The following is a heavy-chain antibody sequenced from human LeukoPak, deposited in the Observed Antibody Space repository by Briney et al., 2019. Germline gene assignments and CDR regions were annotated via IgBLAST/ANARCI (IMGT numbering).Heavy chain of an antibody. CDR3: ARAPTGYGSGSYSFDY. CDR2: INHSGST. J-gene: IGHJ4*02. Sequence: SETLSLTCAVYGGSFSGYYWSWIRQPPGKGLEWIGEINHSGSTNYNPSLKSRVTISVDTSKNQFSLKLSSVTAADTAVYYCARAPTGYGSGSYSFDYWGQGTLVTVSS. V-gene: IGHV4-34*01. CDR1: GGSFSGYY. D-gene: IGHD3-10*01.